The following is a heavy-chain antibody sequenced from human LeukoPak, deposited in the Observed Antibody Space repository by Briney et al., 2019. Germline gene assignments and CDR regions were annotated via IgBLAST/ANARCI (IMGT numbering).Heavy chain of an antibody. J-gene: IGHJ3*02. V-gene: IGHV1-46*03. Sequence: ASVKVSCKASGYTFTSYYMHWVRQAPGQGLERMGIINPSGGSTSYAQKFQGRVTMARDTSTSTVYMELSSLRSEDTAVYYCSSGGYCSSTSCYGFAFDIWGQGTMVTVSS. CDR3: SSGGYCSSTSCYGFAFDI. CDR1: GYTFTSYY. D-gene: IGHD2-2*01. CDR2: INPSGGST.